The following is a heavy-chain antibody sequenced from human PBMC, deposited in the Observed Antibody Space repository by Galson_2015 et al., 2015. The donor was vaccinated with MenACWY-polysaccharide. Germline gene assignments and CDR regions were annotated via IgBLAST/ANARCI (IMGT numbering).Heavy chain of an antibody. CDR1: GFSVTATGVG. CDR2: IYWDGGK. J-gene: IGHJ4*02. Sequence: PALVKPTQTLSLTCTFSGFSVTATGVGVGWIRQPPGKAPEWLAHIYWDGGKRFSPSLGARLPITKDTSRDQVVLTMTDMDPVDTATYYCVRLLGGVSFDSWGQGTL. D-gene: IGHD1-26*01. V-gene: IGHV2-5*02. CDR3: VRLLGGVSFDS.